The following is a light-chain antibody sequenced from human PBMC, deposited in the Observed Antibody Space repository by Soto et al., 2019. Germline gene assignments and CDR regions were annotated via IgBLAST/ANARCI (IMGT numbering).Light chain of an antibody. CDR2: DAS. Sequence: DIQMTQSPSTLSASVGDRVTITCRASQSINNWLAWYQQKPGKAPKLLIYDASSLESGVPSRFSGGGSGTEFTLTISSLQPDDFATYYCQQYNSYSFFGQGTKVEIK. CDR1: QSINNW. J-gene: IGKJ1*01. V-gene: IGKV1-5*01. CDR3: QQYNSYSF.